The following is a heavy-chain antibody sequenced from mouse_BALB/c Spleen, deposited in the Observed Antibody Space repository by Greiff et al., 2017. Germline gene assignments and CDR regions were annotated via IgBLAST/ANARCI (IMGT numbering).Heavy chain of an antibody. CDR3: ARDVMGRGYFDV. Sequence: EVKLVESGGGLVQPGGSLRLSCATSGFTFTDYYMSWVRQPPGKALEWLGFIRNKANGYTTEYSASVKGRFTISRDNSQSILYLQMNTLRAEDSATYYCARDVMGRGYFDVWGAGTTVTVSS. J-gene: IGHJ1*01. CDR1: GFTFTDYY. D-gene: IGHD1-1*02. CDR2: IRNKANGYTT. V-gene: IGHV7-3*02.